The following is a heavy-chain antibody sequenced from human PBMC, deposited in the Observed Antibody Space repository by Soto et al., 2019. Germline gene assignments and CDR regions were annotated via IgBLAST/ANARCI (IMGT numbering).Heavy chain of an antibody. V-gene: IGHV3-33*01. J-gene: IGHJ5*02. CDR3: ARDSDYGSNSGWLDP. Sequence: QVLLAESGGGVVQPGRSLRLSCAASGFTFNNYGMHWVRQAPGKGLEWVAVIWFDGSNTHYADSVKGRFTVSRDNSKNTLDLQMNSLRAEDTAVYYCARDSDYGSNSGWLDPGGQGTLVTVSS. D-gene: IGHD4-17*01. CDR1: GFTFNNYG. CDR2: IWFDGSNT.